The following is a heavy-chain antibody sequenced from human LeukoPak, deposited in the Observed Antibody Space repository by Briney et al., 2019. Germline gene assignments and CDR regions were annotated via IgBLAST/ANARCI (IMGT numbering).Heavy chain of an antibody. CDR2: ITTSGGNT. CDR3: AKDGGLWVSAHWGDS. CDR1: GFTFSSYT. Sequence: GGSLRLSCAASGFTFSSYTMSWVRQAPGKGLEWVPTITTSGGNTYYADSVKGRFTVSRDNSKNTLYLQMNSLRAEDTAVYYCAKDGGLWVSAHWGDSWGRGTLVTVSS. J-gene: IGHJ4*02. D-gene: IGHD7-27*01. V-gene: IGHV3-23*01.